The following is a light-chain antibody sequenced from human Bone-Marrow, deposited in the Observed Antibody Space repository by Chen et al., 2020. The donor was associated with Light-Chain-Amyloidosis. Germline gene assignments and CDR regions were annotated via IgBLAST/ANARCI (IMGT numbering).Light chain of an antibody. CDR3: QQYGSSPMYT. CDR1: QSVSSSY. V-gene: IGKV3-20*01. J-gene: IGKJ2*01. Sequence: EIVLTQSPGTLSLSPGERATLSCRASQSVSSSYLAWYQQKPGQAPRLLIYGASSRATGLPDRFSGSGSGTDFTLTISRLEPEDCAVYYCQQYGSSPMYTFGQGTKLEIK. CDR2: GAS.